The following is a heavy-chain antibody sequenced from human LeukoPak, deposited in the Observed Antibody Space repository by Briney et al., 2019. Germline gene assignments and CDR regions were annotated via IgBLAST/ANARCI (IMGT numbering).Heavy chain of an antibody. CDR2: IYHSGST. J-gene: IGHJ4*02. Sequence: PSETLSLTCTVSGYSISNSYYWGWIRQPPGKGLEWIGNIYHSGSTYYNPSLKSRVTISVDTSKNQFSLKLSSVTAADTAIYYCARGIESYGDYGYWGQGILVTVSS. CDR1: GYSISNSYY. CDR3: ARGIESYGDYGY. D-gene: IGHD4-17*01. V-gene: IGHV4-38-2*02.